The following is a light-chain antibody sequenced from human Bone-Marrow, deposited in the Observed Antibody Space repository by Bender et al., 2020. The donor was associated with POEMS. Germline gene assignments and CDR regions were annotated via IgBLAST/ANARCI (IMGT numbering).Light chain of an antibody. CDR3: SSYAGSNTVL. V-gene: IGLV2-8*01. CDR2: SVT. Sequence: QSALTQPASVSGSPGQSITISCTGTSSDVGGYNYVSWYQQHPGKAPKLIIYSVTKRPSGVPDRFSGSKSGNTASLTVSGLQAEDEADYYCSSYAGSNTVLFGGGTKLTVL. J-gene: IGLJ2*01. CDR1: SSDVGGYNY.